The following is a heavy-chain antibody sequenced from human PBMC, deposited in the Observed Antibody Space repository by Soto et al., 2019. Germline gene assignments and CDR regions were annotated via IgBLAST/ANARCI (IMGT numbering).Heavy chain of an antibody. D-gene: IGHD3-3*01. CDR2: INAGNGNT. J-gene: IGHJ4*02. CDR1: GYTFTSYA. CDR3: ARDDRVSRFLEWLLPGYYFDY. V-gene: IGHV1-3*01. Sequence: ASVKVSCKASGYTFTSYAMHWVRQAPGQRLEWMGWINAGNGNTKYSQKFQGRVTITRDTSASTAYMELSSLRSEDTAVYYCARDDRVSRFLEWLLPGYYFDYWGQGTLVTVSS.